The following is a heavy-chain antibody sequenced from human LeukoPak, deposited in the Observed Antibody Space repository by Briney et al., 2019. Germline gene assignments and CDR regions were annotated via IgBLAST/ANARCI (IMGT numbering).Heavy chain of an antibody. J-gene: IGHJ4*02. D-gene: IGHD5-24*01. CDR1: GVSISSYY. V-gene: IGHV4-59*01. Sequence: SETLSLTCTVSGVSISSYYWSWIRQPPGKGLEWIGYIYYSGSTNYNPSLKSRVTISVDTSKNQFSLKLSSVTAADTAVYYCARVGRWLQFLPWAFDYWGQGTLVTVSS. CDR2: IYYSGST. CDR3: ARVGRWLQFLPWAFDY.